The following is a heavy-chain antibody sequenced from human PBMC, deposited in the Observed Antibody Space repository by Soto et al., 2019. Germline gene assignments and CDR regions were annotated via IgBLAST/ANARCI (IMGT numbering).Heavy chain of an antibody. CDR1: GGSISGLY. V-gene: IGHV4-59*08. CDR2: IDYSGST. D-gene: IGHD5-12*01. J-gene: IGHJ6*03. CDR3: ARHVDFFHMDV. Sequence: PSETLSLTCSVSGGSISGLYWSWVRQPPGKGLEWIGYIDYSGSTNYNSTLESRVTLSVDTSKNQFSLKLTSATVADAAVYYCARHVDFFHMDVWGKGTTVTVSS.